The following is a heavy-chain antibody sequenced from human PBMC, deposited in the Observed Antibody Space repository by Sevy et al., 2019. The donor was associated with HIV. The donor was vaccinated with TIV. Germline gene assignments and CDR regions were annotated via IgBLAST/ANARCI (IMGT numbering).Heavy chain of an antibody. CDR3: GREGGVLGAFDF. Sequence: ASVKVSCKASGFTFTSYDINWVRQATGQGLEWMGWMNPNNGNTGYAEKFQGRVTMTRNTSISTAYMELNSLRSEDTAVYFWGREGGVLGAFDFWGLGTMVTVSS. CDR2: MNPNNGNT. J-gene: IGHJ3*01. V-gene: IGHV1-8*01. CDR1: GFTFTSYD. D-gene: IGHD7-27*01.